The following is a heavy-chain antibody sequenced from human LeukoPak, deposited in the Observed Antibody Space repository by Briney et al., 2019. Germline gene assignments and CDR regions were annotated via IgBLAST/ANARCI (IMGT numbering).Heavy chain of an antibody. CDR1: GASINTYY. Sequence: PSETLSLTCTVSGASINTYYWSWIRQPPGKGLQWIGSLFYSGSTNSNPSLKSRVIISVDTSKNQFSLKLSSVTAADTAVYYCARLSGGNSAWFDPWGQGTLVTVSS. J-gene: IGHJ5*02. CDR2: LFYSGST. D-gene: IGHD4-23*01. V-gene: IGHV4-59*01. CDR3: ARLSGGNSAWFDP.